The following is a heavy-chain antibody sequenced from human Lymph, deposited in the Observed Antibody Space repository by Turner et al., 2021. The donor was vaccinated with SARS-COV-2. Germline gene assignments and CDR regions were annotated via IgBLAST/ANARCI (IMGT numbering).Heavy chain of an antibody. CDR1: GGSFSGYY. Sequence: QVQLQQWGAGLLKPSETLSLTCAVYGGSFSGYYWSWLRQPPGKGLEWIGKINHSGSANYNPSLKSRVTISVDTSKNQFSLKLSSVTAADTAVYYCARGTYSSSWYGVRNWFDPWGQGTLVTVSS. CDR2: INHSGSA. CDR3: ARGTYSSSWYGVRNWFDP. V-gene: IGHV4-34*01. J-gene: IGHJ5*02. D-gene: IGHD6-13*01.